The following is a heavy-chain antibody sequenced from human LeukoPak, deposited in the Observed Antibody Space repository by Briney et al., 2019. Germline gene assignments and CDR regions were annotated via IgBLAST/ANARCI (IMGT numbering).Heavy chain of an antibody. CDR1: GFTFNNYW. Sequence: GGSLRLSCAASGFTFNNYWMAWVRQAPGRGLEWVANIKQNGSEKNYVDSVKGRFTISRDDAKNSLFLQMNSLRAEDTAVYYCATGALDYWGQGTLVIVSS. D-gene: IGHD4-17*01. J-gene: IGHJ4*02. V-gene: IGHV3-7*01. CDR3: ATGALDY. CDR2: IKQNGSEK.